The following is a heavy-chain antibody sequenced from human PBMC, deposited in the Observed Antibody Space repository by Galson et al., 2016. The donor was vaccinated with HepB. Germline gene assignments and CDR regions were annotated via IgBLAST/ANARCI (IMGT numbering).Heavy chain of an antibody. Sequence: AISGDSVSSDSATWNWIRQSPSRGLEWLGRTYYRSKRHNDYALSVKSRISINADTSKNQISLQLNSVSPEDTAVYYCARVPLLFVDAVGYDAFDIWGQGTLVTVSS. J-gene: IGHJ3*02. CDR1: GDSVSSDSAT. CDR3: ARVPLLFVDAVGYDAFDI. CDR2: TYYRSKRHN. D-gene: IGHD3-22*01. V-gene: IGHV6-1*01.